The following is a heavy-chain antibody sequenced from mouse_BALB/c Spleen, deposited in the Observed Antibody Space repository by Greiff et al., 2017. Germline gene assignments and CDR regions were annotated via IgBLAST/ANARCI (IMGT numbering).Heavy chain of an antibody. CDR1: GFTFSDYY. D-gene: IGHD2-4*01. CDR3: ARDRGLRRDAMDY. J-gene: IGHJ4*01. V-gene: IGHV5-4*02. CDR2: ISDGGSYT. Sequence: EVKLMESGGGLVKPGGSLKLSCAASGFTFSDYYMYWVRQTPEKRLEWVATISDGGSYTYYPDSVKGRFTISRDNAKNNLYLQMSSLKSEDTAMDYCARDRGLRRDAMDYGGQGTSVTVSS.